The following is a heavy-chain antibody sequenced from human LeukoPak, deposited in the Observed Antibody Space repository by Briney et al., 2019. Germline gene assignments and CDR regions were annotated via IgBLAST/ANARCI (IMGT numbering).Heavy chain of an antibody. CDR3: ATGIAAAGTSLYFQH. V-gene: IGHV3-21*04. CDR1: GFTFSSYS. Sequence: GGSLRLSCAASGFTFSSYSMNWVRQAPGKGLEWVSSISSSSSYIYYADSVKGRFTISRDNAKNSLYLQMNSLRAEDTAVYYCATGIAAAGTSLYFQHWGQGTLVTVSS. D-gene: IGHD6-13*01. J-gene: IGHJ1*01. CDR2: ISSSSSYI.